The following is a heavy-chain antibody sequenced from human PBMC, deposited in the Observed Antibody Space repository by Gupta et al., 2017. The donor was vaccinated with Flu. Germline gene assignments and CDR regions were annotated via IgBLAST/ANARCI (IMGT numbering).Heavy chain of an antibody. Sequence: SFCSDWRNCGRQAPGKGLEPERMINSGGDGVYEIDSVKGRFTISRDKAKNSLILQRNSRRDEDTAVDYCARDPGWGAFDMWGQGTLVTLSS. CDR3: ARDPGWGAFDM. CDR2: INSGGDGV. J-gene: IGHJ3*02. D-gene: IGHD1-26*01. V-gene: IGHV3-7*01. CDR1: SFCSDW.